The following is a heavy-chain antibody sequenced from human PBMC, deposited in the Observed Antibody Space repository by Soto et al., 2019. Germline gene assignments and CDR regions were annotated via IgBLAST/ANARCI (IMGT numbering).Heavy chain of an antibody. CDR3: ASTYRKGGIAAARTFDP. V-gene: IGHV4-39*01. Sequence: QLQLQESGPGLVKPSETLSLTCTVSGGSISSSSYYWGWIRQPPGKGLEWIGSIYYSGSTYYNPSLKSRVTISVDTSKNQFSLKLSSVTAADTAVYYCASTYRKGGIAAARTFDPWGQGTLVTVSS. CDR2: IYYSGST. J-gene: IGHJ5*02. CDR1: GGSISSSSYY. D-gene: IGHD6-13*01.